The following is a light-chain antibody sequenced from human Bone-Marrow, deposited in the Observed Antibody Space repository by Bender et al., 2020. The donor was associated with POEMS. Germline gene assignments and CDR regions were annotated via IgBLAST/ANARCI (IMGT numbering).Light chain of an antibody. CDR2: SNN. CDR1: SSNFGNNA. CDR3: SSWDDSLNGWV. Sequence: QSVLTQPPSASGTPGQSVTISCSGTSSNFGNNAANWYQHVPGTAPKLLIYSNNQRPSGVPDRFSASTSGSSASLAISGLRSDDEADYYCSSWDDSLNGWVFGGGTKLPVL. V-gene: IGLV1-44*01. J-gene: IGLJ3*02.